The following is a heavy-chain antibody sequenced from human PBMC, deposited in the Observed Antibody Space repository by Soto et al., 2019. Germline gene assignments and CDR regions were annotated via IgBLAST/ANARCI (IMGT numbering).Heavy chain of an antibody. V-gene: IGHV1-3*01. Sequence: GASVKVSCKASGYTFTSYAMHWVRQAPGQRLEWMGWINAGNGNTKYSQKFQGRVTITRDTSASTAYMELSILRSEDTAVYYCARDRYCSGGSCYGGDYWGQGTLVTVSS. CDR1: GYTFTSYA. CDR3: ARDRYCSGGSCYGGDY. D-gene: IGHD2-15*01. CDR2: INAGNGNT. J-gene: IGHJ4*02.